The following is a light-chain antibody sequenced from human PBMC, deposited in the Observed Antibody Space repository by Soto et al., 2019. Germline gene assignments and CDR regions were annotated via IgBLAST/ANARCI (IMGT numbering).Light chain of an antibody. J-gene: IGKJ1*01. CDR3: QEHSHWPPWT. CDR2: GAS. CDR1: ENVRTF. Sequence: EVVLTQSPATLSLSQGERATLSCRASENVRTFVDWYQQKPGQAPRLLIYGASNRATGIPARFSGSGSGTDFTHTISDLEPEDFAVYYCQEHSHWPPWTFGQGTKVDIK. V-gene: IGKV3-11*01.